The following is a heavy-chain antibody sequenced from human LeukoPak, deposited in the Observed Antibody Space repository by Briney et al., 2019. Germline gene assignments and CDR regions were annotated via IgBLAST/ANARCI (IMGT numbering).Heavy chain of an antibody. CDR2: IYYSGTT. J-gene: IGHJ4*02. V-gene: IGHV4-59*01. CDR3: ARGVYIAAAQYGY. D-gene: IGHD6-13*01. CDR1: GGSISSYY. Sequence: SETLSLTCTVSGGSISSYYWSWIRQPPGKGLEWIGYIYYSGTTNYNPSLKSRVTISVNTSKNQFSLKLNSVTAADTAVYYCARGVYIAAAQYGYWGQGTLVTVSS.